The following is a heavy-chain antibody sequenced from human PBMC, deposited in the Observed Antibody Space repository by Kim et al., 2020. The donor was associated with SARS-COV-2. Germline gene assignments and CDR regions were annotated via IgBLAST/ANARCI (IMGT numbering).Heavy chain of an antibody. Sequence: GGSLRLSCAASGFTFTNNWMSWVRQAPGKGLEWVAKINEDGSETYYVNSVEGRFTISRDNAKNSLYLQMNSLRVEDTVIYYCARDRRYSLDYWGQGTRVTVSS. V-gene: IGHV3-7*01. J-gene: IGHJ4*02. D-gene: IGHD2-15*01. CDR1: GFTFTNNW. CDR2: INEDGSET. CDR3: ARDRRYSLDY.